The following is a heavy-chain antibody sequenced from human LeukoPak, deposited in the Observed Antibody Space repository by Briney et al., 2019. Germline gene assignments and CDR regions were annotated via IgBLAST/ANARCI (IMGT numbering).Heavy chain of an antibody. J-gene: IGHJ5*02. D-gene: IGHD3-10*01. CDR1: AFTFSSYA. CDR3: ARAGSGSFYTWFDP. CDR2: ISDNGVST. Sequence: PGGSLRLSCAVSAFTFSSYAMSWVRQAPGKGLEWVSTISDNGVSTYYADSVKGRFPISRDNSKNMMYLQMNSLRAEDRALYYCARAGSGSFYTWFDPWGQGTLVTVSS. V-gene: IGHV3-23*01.